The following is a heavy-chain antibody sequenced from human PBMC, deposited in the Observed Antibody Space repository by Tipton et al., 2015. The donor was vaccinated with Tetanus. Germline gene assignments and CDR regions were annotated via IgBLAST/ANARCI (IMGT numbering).Heavy chain of an antibody. CDR2: IYFSGST. V-gene: IGHV4-39*07. J-gene: IGHJ4*02. Sequence: TLSLTCTVSGGSISDSNSYWGWIRQSPGKGLEWVGDIYFSGSTYYNPSLKSRVTISVDTSKNQFSLRLNSVTAADTAVYYCARDQARGARGWNYFDSWGQGTLVTVSS. D-gene: IGHD6-6*01. CDR3: ARDQARGARGWNYFDS. CDR1: GGSISDSNSY.